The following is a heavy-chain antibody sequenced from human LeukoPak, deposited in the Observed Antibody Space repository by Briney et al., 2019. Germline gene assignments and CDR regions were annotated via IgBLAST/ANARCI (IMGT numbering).Heavy chain of an antibody. Sequence: ASVKVSCKASGYVFPTYHVHWVRQAPGQGLEWLGIINPNGGATDYPQKFRGRVTLTRDMSTNTVYMELSSLRFEDSAIYYCARERGTTLYFDYWGQGSLVTVSS. CDR1: GYVFPTYH. CDR3: ARERGTTLYFDY. V-gene: IGHV1-46*01. CDR2: INPNGGAT. J-gene: IGHJ4*02. D-gene: IGHD1-14*01.